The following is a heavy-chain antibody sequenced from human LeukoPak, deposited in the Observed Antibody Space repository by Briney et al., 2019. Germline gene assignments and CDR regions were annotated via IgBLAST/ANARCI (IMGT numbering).Heavy chain of an antibody. CDR1: GFTFSSYA. D-gene: IGHD4-11*01. CDR2: ISGSGGTT. V-gene: IGHV3-23*01. J-gene: IGHJ4*02. CDR3: AKERMTTTSFDY. Sequence: PGGSLRLSCAASGFTFSSYAMNWVRQAPGKGLEWVSDISGSGGTTHYADSVKGRFTISRDNSKNTLYLQMNSLRAEDTAVYYCAKERMTTTSFDYWDQGTLVTVSS.